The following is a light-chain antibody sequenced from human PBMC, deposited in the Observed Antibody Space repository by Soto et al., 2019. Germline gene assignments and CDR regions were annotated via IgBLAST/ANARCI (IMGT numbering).Light chain of an antibody. V-gene: IGLV2-8*01. CDR1: SSDVGGYNY. CDR2: EVN. CDR3: SSSAVSSNV. Sequence: QSVLTQPPSASGSPGQSVAISCTGTSSDVGGYNYVSWYQHHPGKAPKLMIYEVNKRPSGFPDRFSGYKSGNTASLTVSGLQAEDEADYYCSSSAVSSNVFGTGTQLTVL. J-gene: IGLJ1*01.